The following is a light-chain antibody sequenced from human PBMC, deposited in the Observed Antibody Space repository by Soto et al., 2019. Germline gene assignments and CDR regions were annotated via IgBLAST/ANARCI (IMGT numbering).Light chain of an antibody. CDR2: GAS. V-gene: IGKV1-5*01. CDR3: QQYNNWPRAT. CDR1: QSISSW. J-gene: IGKJ4*01. Sequence: DIQMTQSPSTLSASVGDRVTITCRASQSISSWLAWYQQKPGKPPKVLIYGASNLQSGVPPRFSGSGSGTEFNLTISSLQSEDFGVYYCQQYNNWPRATFGGGTKVDIK.